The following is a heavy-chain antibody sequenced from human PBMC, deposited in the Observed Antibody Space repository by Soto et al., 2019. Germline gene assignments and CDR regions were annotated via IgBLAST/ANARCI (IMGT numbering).Heavy chain of an antibody. Sequence: ASVKVSCKASGYTFTRYNVHWVRQAPGQGLEWMAIINPSGVTTYYVQKFEGRVTLTTDTSTSTVYMELSSLRSDDTAVYYCARVRGGGSEYFFDYWGQGTLVTVSS. J-gene: IGHJ4*02. CDR1: GYTFTRYN. V-gene: IGHV1-46*01. CDR2: INPSGVTT. CDR3: ARVRGGGSEYFFDY. D-gene: IGHD2-15*01.